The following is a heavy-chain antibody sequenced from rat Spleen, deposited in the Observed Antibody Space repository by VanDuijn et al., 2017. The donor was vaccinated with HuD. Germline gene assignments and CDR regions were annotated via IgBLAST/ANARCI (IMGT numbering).Heavy chain of an antibody. D-gene: IGHD1-1*01. CDR3: TRGANYYSGDVSWFAY. V-gene: IGHV5-20*01. CDR1: GFTFSDYY. J-gene: IGHJ3*01. CDR2: ISDAVGRA. Sequence: EVQLVESDGGLVQPGRSLKLSCAASGFTFSDYYMPWVREAPPKGLECVATISDAVGRAYYRDSVKGRFTVSRAHAKSTLSLKMDSLRSEDTATYYCTRGANYYSGDVSWFAYWGQGTLVTVSS.